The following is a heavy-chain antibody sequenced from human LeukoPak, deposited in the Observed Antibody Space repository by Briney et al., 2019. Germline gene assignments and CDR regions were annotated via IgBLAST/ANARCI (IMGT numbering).Heavy chain of an antibody. D-gene: IGHD6-13*01. CDR1: GFTFSSYS. CDR3: ASEHIAAAGRDY. V-gene: IGHV3-23*01. CDR2: ISGSGGST. Sequence: GGSLRLSCAASGFTFSSYSMNWVRQAPGKGLEWVSAISGSGGSTYYADSVKGRFTISRDNSKNTLYLQMNSLRAEDTAVYYCASEHIAAAGRDYWGQGTLVTVSS. J-gene: IGHJ4*02.